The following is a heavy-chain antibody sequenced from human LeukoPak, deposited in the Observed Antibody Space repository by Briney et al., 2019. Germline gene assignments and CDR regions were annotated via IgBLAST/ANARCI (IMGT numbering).Heavy chain of an antibody. D-gene: IGHD3-10*01. CDR3: ARLMVRGVIIQGFDY. CDR2: IYYSGST. V-gene: IGHV4-59*08. CDR1: GGSISSYY. Sequence: SETLSLTCTVSGGSISSYYWSWIRQPPGKGLEWIGYIYYSGSTNYNPSLKSRVTISVDTSKNQFSLKLSSVTAADTAVYYCARLMVRGVIIQGFDYWGQGTLITVSS. J-gene: IGHJ4*02.